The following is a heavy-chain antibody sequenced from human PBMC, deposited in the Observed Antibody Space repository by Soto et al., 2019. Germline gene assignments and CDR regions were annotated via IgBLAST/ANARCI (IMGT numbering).Heavy chain of an antibody. Sequence: PSETLSLTCTVSGGSISSYYWSWIRQPPGKGLEWIGYIYYSGSTNYNPSLKSRVTISVDTSKNQFSLKLSSVTAADTAVYYCARVREDHGVVTYGMDVWGQGTTVTVSS. V-gene: IGHV4-59*01. J-gene: IGHJ6*02. CDR2: IYYSGST. D-gene: IGHD3-3*01. CDR3: ARVREDHGVVTYGMDV. CDR1: GGSISSYY.